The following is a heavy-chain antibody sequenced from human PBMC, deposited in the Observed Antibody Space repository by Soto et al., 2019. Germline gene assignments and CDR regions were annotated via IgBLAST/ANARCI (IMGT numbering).Heavy chain of an antibody. D-gene: IGHD2-15*01. Sequence: QVQLQESGPGLVKPSQTLSLTCTVSGGSISSGGYYWSWIRQHPGKGLEWIGYIYYSGSTYYNPSLKSRATISVDTSKNQFSLKLSSVTAADTAVYSCARDTLAAYSYYGMDVWGQGTTVTVSS. CDR3: ARDTLAAYSYYGMDV. V-gene: IGHV4-31*03. CDR1: GGSISSGGYY. CDR2: IYYSGST. J-gene: IGHJ6*02.